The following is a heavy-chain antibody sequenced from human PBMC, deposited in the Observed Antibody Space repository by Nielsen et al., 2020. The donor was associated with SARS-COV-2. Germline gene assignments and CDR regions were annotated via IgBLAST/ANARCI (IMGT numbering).Heavy chain of an antibody. CDR1: GYTFSSYA. V-gene: IGHV1-3*01. J-gene: IGHJ5*02. CDR3: ATGPGIAAAGNWFDT. D-gene: IGHD6-13*01. CDR2: INAGNGNT. Sequence: ASVKVSCKASGYTFSSYAMHWVRQAPGQRLEWMGWINAGNGNTKYSQKFQGRVTITRDTSASTAYMELSSLRSEDTAVYYCATGPGIAAAGNWFDTWGQGTLATVSS.